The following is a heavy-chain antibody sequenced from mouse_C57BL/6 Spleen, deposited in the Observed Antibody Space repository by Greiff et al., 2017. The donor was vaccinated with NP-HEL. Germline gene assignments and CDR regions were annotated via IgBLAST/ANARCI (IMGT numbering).Heavy chain of an antibody. CDR2: INPSTGGT. Sequence: EVQLQQSGPELVKPGASVKISCKASGYSFTGYYMNWVKQSPEKSLEWIGEINPSTGGTTYNQKFKAKATLTVDKSSSTAYMQLKSLTSEDSAVYYCASTTVVATDAMDYWGQGTSVTVSS. CDR3: ASTTVVATDAMDY. V-gene: IGHV1-42*01. D-gene: IGHD1-1*01. CDR1: GYSFTGYY. J-gene: IGHJ4*01.